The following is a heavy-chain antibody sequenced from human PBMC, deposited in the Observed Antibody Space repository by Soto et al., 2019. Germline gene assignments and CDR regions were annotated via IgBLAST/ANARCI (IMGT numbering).Heavy chain of an antibody. CDR1: GYTFTSYY. Sequence: GASVKVSCKASGYTFTSYYMHWVRQAPGQGLEWMGIINPSGGSTSYAQKFQGRVTMTRDTSTSTFYMDLSSLRSEDTAVYYCAVLGYCSGGSCYSARLDYYMDVWGKGTTVTVSS. V-gene: IGHV1-46*03. D-gene: IGHD2-15*01. CDR2: INPSGGST. J-gene: IGHJ6*03. CDR3: AVLGYCSGGSCYSARLDYYMDV.